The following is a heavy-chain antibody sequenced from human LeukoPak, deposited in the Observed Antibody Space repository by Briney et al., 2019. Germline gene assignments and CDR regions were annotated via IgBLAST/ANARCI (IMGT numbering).Heavy chain of an antibody. CDR1: GGSISSYY. Sequence: SETLSLTCTVSGGSISSYYWSWIRQPPGKGLEWIGYIYYSGSTNYNPSLKSRVTISVDTSKNQFSLKLSSVTAADTAVYYCARGFSFPSYYMDVWGKGTTVTVSS. D-gene: IGHD2-15*01. J-gene: IGHJ6*03. CDR2: IYYSGST. CDR3: ARGFSFPSYYMDV. V-gene: IGHV4-59*01.